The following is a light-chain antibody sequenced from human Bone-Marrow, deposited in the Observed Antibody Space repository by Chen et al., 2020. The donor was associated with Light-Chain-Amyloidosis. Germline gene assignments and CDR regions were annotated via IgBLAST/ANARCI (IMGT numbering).Light chain of an antibody. Sequence: EIVLTQSPGTLSLSPGEGANLSCMASQTISSNYLTWYQHKFGQAPRLLIYGSSSRATGIPDRFTGSGSGTDFTLTINRLEPEDFAMYYWQQYGTSPLTFGGGTKVEIK. J-gene: IGKJ4*01. CDR2: GSS. CDR3: QQYGTSPLT. V-gene: IGKV3-20*01. CDR1: QTISSNY.